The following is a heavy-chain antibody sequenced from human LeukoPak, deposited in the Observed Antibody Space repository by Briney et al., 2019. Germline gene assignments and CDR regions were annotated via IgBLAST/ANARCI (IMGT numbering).Heavy chain of an antibody. Sequence: SVKVSCKASGGTFSSYAISWVRQAPGQGLEWMGRIIPIFGTANYAQKFQGIVTITTDESTSTAYMELSSLRSEDTAVYYCARGRRQLAHNWFDPWGQGTLVTVSS. D-gene: IGHD2-2*01. V-gene: IGHV1-69*05. CDR3: ARGRRQLAHNWFDP. CDR2: IIPIFGTA. CDR1: GGTFSSYA. J-gene: IGHJ5*02.